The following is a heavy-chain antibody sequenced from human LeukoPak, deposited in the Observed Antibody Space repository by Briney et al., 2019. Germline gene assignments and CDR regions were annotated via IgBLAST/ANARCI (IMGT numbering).Heavy chain of an antibody. V-gene: IGHV4-59*08. CDR2: IYYSGST. Sequence: SEALSLTCTVSGGSISSYYWSWIRQPPGKGLEWIGYIYYSGSTSYNPSLKSRVTISVDTSKNQFSLKLSSVTAADTAVYYCARHHAGTGDFYFDYWGQGTLVTVSS. CDR1: GGSISSYY. CDR3: ARHHAGTGDFYFDY. D-gene: IGHD6-13*01. J-gene: IGHJ4*02.